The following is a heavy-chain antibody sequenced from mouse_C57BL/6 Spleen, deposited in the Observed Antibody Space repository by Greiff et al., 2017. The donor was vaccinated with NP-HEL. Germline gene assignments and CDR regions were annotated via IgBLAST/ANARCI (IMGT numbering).Heavy chain of an antibody. J-gene: IGHJ3*01. CDR2: IYPYNGVS. D-gene: IGHD1-3*01. Sequence: EVHLVESGPELVKPGASVKISCKASGYSFTGYYMHWVKQSHGNILDWIGYIYPYNGVSSYNQKFKGKATLTVDKSSSTAYMELRSLTSEDSAVYYCARSSGVKGEGFAYWGQGTLVTVSA. CDR1: GYSFTGYY. V-gene: IGHV1-31*01. CDR3: ARSSGVKGEGFAY.